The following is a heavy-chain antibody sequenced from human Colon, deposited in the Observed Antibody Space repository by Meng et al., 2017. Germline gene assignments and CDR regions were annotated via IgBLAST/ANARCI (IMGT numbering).Heavy chain of an antibody. J-gene: IGHJ6*02. CDR1: GFTFSSYD. CDR3: ANVLSRIKKYWYGMDV. D-gene: IGHD2-8*02. V-gene: IGHV3-23*01. CDR2: ISDTTGDT. Sequence: GESLKISCAASGFTFSSYDMKWVRQAPGKGLEWVSSISDTTGDTYYADSVKGRFTISRDNPTNTVYLQMHSLRAEDTAVYYCANVLSRIKKYWYGMDVWGQGTTVTVSS.